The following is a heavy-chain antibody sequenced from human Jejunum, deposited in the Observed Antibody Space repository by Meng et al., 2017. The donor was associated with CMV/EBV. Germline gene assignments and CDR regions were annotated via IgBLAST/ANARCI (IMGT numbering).Heavy chain of an antibody. D-gene: IGHD5-24*01. CDR1: GLVFRNNY. CDR3: VRSPSILDAFDL. Sequence: CRGSGLVFRNNYLPWVRQTPGRGLEWLALASYEGDSKYYAVSVRGRFTISKDNSENTVVLEMNSLGPEDTAVYYCVRSPSILDAFDLWGQGTLVTVSS. CDR2: ASYEGDSK. V-gene: IGHV3-30*14. J-gene: IGHJ3*01.